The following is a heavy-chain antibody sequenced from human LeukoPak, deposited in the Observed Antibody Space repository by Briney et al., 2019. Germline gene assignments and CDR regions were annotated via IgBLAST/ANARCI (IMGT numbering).Heavy chain of an antibody. CDR1: GFTFGGYT. V-gene: IGHV3-21*01. CDR2: FSSSLNM. J-gene: IGHJ3*01. CDR3: TRGGGYCSGSPCLSYDAFYV. Sequence: KPGGSLRLSCVASGFTFGGYTINWVRLAPGKGLEWASSFSSSLNMYFTDSAKGRFTASTDIGERSVYLQLNTQRVEDTAVYYCTRGGGYCSGSPCLSYDAFYVWGQGTVVTVSS. D-gene: IGHD2-15*01.